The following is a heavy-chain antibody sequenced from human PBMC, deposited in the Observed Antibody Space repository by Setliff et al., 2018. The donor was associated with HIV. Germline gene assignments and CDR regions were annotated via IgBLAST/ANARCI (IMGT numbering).Heavy chain of an antibody. D-gene: IGHD3-16*01. J-gene: IGHJ4*02. CDR2: ISNDGSEI. V-gene: IGHV3-30*03. CDR1: GFTFRSYG. Sequence: GGSLRLSCEGSGFTFRSYGMHWVRQTPDKGLEWLAIISNDGSEINYGDSAKGRFTISRDDSKNTVYLQMNSLRTEDSAVYYCARACGGGGACYYLDSWGQGTLVTSPQ. CDR3: ARACGGGGACYYLDS.